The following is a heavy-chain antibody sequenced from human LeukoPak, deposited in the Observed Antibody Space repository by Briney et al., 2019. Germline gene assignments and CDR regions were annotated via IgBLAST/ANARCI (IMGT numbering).Heavy chain of an antibody. J-gene: IGHJ3*02. CDR2: IYYSGST. Sequence: PSETLSLTCTVSGGSISSYYWSWVRQPPGKGLEWIGYIYYSGSTNYNPSLKSRVTMSVDTSKNQFSLKLSSVTAADTAVYYCARDEGSRTRPEAFDIWGQGTMVTVSS. CDR1: GGSISSYY. D-gene: IGHD1-14*01. V-gene: IGHV4-59*12. CDR3: ARDEGSRTRPEAFDI.